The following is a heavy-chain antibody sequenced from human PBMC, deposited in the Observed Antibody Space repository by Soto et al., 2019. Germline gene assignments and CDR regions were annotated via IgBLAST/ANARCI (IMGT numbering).Heavy chain of an antibody. Sequence: QVQLVQSGAEVKKPGSSVKVSCKASGGTFSSYAIRWVRQAPGQGLEWMGGIIPIFGTANYAQKFQGRVTISADESTSTAYMELSSLRSDDTAVYYCARVLSLADVWGQGTTVTVSS. V-gene: IGHV1-69*12. CDR2: IIPIFGTA. D-gene: IGHD2-2*01. J-gene: IGHJ6*02. CDR3: ARVLSLADV. CDR1: GGTFSSYA.